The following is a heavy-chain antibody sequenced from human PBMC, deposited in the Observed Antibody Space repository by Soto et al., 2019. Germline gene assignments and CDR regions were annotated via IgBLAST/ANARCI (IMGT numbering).Heavy chain of an antibody. D-gene: IGHD3-3*02. CDR3: ASGGIFRVVIMENADAFDI. Sequence: QVQLVESGGGLVKPGGSLRLSCAASGFTFSDYYMSRIRQAPGKGLEWGPYISSSGSTIYYADSVKGRFTISRDNAKNSLYLQMNSLRAEDTAVYYCASGGIFRVVIMENADAFDIWGQGTMVTVSS. CDR1: GFTFSDYY. CDR2: ISSSGSTI. J-gene: IGHJ3*02. V-gene: IGHV3-11*01.